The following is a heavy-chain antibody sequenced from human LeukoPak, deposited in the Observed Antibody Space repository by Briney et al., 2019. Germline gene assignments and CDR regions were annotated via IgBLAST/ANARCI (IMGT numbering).Heavy chain of an antibody. J-gene: IGHJ5*02. CDR3: ARVDGSCSGGSCPSENWFDP. Sequence: SETLSLTCTVSGGSISSYYWSWIRQPAGKGLEWIGRIYTSGSTNYNPSLKSRVTMSVDTSKNQFSLKLSSVTAADTAVYYCARVDGSCSGGSCPSENWFDPWGQGTLVTVSS. D-gene: IGHD2-15*01. V-gene: IGHV4-4*07. CDR1: GGSISSYY. CDR2: IYTSGST.